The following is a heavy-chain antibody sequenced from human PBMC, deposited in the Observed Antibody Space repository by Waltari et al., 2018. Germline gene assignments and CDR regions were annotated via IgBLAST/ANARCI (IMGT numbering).Heavy chain of an antibody. Sequence: EVQLVESGGGLVQPGGSLRISCAASGFTFGNYSMNWVRQAPGKVVEWCSYISSSSSTIYYADSVKGRFTTSRDNARRSLYLQMNSLRAEDTAVYYCVRPSGEFSLYRPFDYWGRGNLVTVSS. CDR3: VRPSGEFSLYRPFDY. CDR2: ISSSSSTI. J-gene: IGHJ4*02. CDR1: GFTFGNYS. D-gene: IGHD3-16*02. V-gene: IGHV3-48*04.